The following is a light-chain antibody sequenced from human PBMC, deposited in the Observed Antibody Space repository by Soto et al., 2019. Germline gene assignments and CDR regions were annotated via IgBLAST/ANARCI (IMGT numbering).Light chain of an antibody. Sequence: QSALTQPASVSGSPGQSIAISCTGTSSDVGAYNYVSWYQHHPGKAPKLMIYDVTNRPSGVSNRFSGCKSGNTASLTISGLQADDEADYYCSSYTSSYTYVFGTGTKLTVL. CDR3: SSYTSSYTYV. V-gene: IGLV2-14*03. CDR1: SSDVGAYNY. J-gene: IGLJ1*01. CDR2: DVT.